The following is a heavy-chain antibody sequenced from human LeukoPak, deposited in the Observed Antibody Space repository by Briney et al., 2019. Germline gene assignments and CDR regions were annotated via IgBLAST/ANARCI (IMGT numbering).Heavy chain of an antibody. J-gene: IGHJ4*02. Sequence: GGSLRLSCAASGFTFSSYSMNWVRQAPGKGLEWVSYISSSSSTIYYADSVKGRFTISRDNAKNSLYLQMNSLRAEDTALYYCARERTTHFGVHWGQGTLVTVSS. CDR2: ISSSSSTI. CDR3: ARERTTHFGVH. D-gene: IGHD3-16*01. CDR1: GFTFSSYS. V-gene: IGHV3-48*01.